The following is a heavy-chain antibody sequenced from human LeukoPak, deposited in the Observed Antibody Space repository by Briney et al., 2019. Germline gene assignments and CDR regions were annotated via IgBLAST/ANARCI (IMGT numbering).Heavy chain of an antibody. D-gene: IGHD4-23*01. J-gene: IGHJ6*02. CDR1: GGSISSYY. V-gene: IGHV4-59*01. Sequence: SETLFLTCTVSGGSISSYYWSWIRQPPGKGLEWIGYIYYSGSTNYNPSLKSRVTISVDTSKNQFSLKLSSVTAADTAVYYCARDREVITPFHYYYGMDVWGQGTTVTVSS. CDR3: ARDREVITPFHYYYGMDV. CDR2: IYYSGST.